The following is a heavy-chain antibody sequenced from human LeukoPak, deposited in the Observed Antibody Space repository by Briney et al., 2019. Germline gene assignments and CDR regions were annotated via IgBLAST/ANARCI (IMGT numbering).Heavy chain of an antibody. CDR2: ISGSGGST. CDR3: AKVSLGIAAAGTAEYFQH. Sequence: GGSLRLSCAASGFTFSSYAMSWVRQAPGKGLEWVSAISGSGGSTYYADSVKGRFTISRDNSKNTLYLQMNSLRAKDTAVYYCAKVSLGIAAAGTAEYFQHWGQGTLVTVSS. CDR1: GFTFSSYA. J-gene: IGHJ1*01. V-gene: IGHV3-23*01. D-gene: IGHD6-13*01.